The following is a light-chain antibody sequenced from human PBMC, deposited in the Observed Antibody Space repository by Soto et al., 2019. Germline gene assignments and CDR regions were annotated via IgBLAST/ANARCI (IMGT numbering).Light chain of an antibody. V-gene: IGKV1-5*03. CDR2: KPS. CDR3: QQYNSYPYT. CDR1: QSISSW. J-gene: IGKJ2*01. Sequence: DIQMTQSPSTLSASVGDRVTITCRASQSISSWLAWYQQKPGKAPKPLIYKPSSLESGVPSRFSGSGSGTEFTLTISSLQPDDFASYYGQQYNSYPYTFGQGTKLEIK.